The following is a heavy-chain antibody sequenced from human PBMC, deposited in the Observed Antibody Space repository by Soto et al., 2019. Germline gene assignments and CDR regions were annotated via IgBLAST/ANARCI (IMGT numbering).Heavy chain of an antibody. CDR1: GGSISSYY. D-gene: IGHD6-13*01. V-gene: IGHV4-59*08. J-gene: IGHJ5*02. CDR2: IYYSGST. Sequence: SETLSLTCTVSGGSISSYYWSWIRQPPGKGLEWIGYIYYSGSTNYNPSLKSRVTISVDTSKNQFSLKLSSVTAADTAVYYCARHRRGRYSSRPNWCDPWGQGTLVTVSS. CDR3: ARHRRGRYSSRPNWCDP.